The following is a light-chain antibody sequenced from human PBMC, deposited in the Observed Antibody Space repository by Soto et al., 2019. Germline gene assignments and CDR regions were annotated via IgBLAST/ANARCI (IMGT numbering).Light chain of an antibody. CDR3: QQSYSNTIT. V-gene: IGKV1-39*01. CDR1: QSIRSY. J-gene: IGKJ5*01. Sequence: DIQMTQSPSSLSASVGDRVTITCRESQSIRSYLNWYQQKPGKAPKLLIYAASSLQSGVPSRFSGSGSGTDFTLTISSLQPEDFATYYCQQSYSNTITFGQGTRLEIK. CDR2: AAS.